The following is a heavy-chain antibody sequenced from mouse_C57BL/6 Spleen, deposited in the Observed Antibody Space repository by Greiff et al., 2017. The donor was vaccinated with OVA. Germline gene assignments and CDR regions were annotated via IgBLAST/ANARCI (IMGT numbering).Heavy chain of an antibody. CDR2: IDPSDSYT. V-gene: IGHV1-50*01. CDR1: GYTFTSYW. Sequence: VKLQQPGAELVKPGASVKLSCKASGYTFTSYWMQWVKQRPGQGLEWIGEIDPSDSYTNYNQKFKGKATLTVDTSSSTAYMQLSSLTSEDSAVYYCAGGYDVRDYWGQGTTLTVSS. J-gene: IGHJ2*01. CDR3: AGGYDVRDY. D-gene: IGHD2-2*01.